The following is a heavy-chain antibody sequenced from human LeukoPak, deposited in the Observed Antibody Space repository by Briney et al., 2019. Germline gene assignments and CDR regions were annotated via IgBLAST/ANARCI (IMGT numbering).Heavy chain of an antibody. CDR3: ARDGGAAPTFVGNQLVRYFDY. J-gene: IGHJ4*02. V-gene: IGHV4-34*01. CDR1: GGSFSGYY. D-gene: IGHD1-1*01. Sequence: SETLSLTCAVYGGSFSGYYWSWIRQPPGKGLEWIGEINHSGSTNYNPSLKSRVTISVDTSKNQFSLKLSSVTAADTAVYYCARDGGAAPTFVGNQLVRYFDYWGQGTLVTVSS. CDR2: INHSGST.